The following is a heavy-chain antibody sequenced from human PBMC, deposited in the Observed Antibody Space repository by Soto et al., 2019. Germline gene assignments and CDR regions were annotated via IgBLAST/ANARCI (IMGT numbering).Heavy chain of an antibody. CDR3: AREDCSGGSCYSVDI. Sequence: SETLSLTCAVSGCSISSINWWSWVRQPPGKGLEWIGEIYHSGSTNYNPSLKSRVTISVDKSKNQFSLKLSSVTAADTAVYYCAREDCSGGSCYSVDIWGQGTMVTVSS. J-gene: IGHJ3*02. CDR2: IYHSGST. D-gene: IGHD2-15*01. CDR1: GCSISSINW. V-gene: IGHV4-4*02.